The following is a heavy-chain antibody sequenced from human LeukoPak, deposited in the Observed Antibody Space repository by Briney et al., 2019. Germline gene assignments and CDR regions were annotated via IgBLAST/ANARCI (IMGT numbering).Heavy chain of an antibody. J-gene: IGHJ4*02. D-gene: IGHD1-20*01. V-gene: IGHV5-51*01. Sequence: GESLKISCKGSGYSFTSYWIGWVRQMPGKGLEWMGIIYPGDSDTRYSPSFQGQVTISADKSISTAYLQWSSLKASDTAMYYCARLSLTGTTSGSSGPDYWGQGTLVTVSS. CDR1: GYSFTSYW. CDR2: IYPGDSDT. CDR3: ARLSLTGTTSGSSGPDY.